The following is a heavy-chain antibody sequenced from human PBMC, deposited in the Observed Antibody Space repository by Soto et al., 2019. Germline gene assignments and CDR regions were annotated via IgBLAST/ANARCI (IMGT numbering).Heavy chain of an antibody. CDR2: IWYDASKQ. CDR1: GFSFSVYG. J-gene: IGHJ4*02. D-gene: IGHD2-15*01. V-gene: IGHV3-33*01. Sequence: GGSLRLSCETSGFSFSVYGMHWVRQAPGKGLEWVAVIWYDASKQFYAASVEGRFTISRDNSKAILYLQMNSLRAEDTAVYYCAAWAEGATEVHWGQGTLVTAPQ. CDR3: AAWAEGATEVH.